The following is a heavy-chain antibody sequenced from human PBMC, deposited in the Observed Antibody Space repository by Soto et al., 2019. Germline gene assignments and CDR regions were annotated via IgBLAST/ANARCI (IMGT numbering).Heavy chain of an antibody. V-gene: IGHV3-23*01. J-gene: IGHJ6*02. CDR2: ISAGAESS. D-gene: IGHD3-9*01. CDR1: GFTFNNYA. Sequence: GGSLRLSCVASGFTFNNYAMSWVRQAPGKGLEWVSAISAGAESSFYADAAKGRFTISRDNSQNTLYLQMNSLRGEDTAIYYCAKFAIRYPGDGMDVWGQGTTVTVSS. CDR3: AKFAIRYPGDGMDV.